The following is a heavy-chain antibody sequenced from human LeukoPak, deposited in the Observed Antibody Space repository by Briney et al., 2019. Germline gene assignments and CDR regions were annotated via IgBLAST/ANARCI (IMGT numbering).Heavy chain of an antibody. V-gene: IGHV4-39*01. CDR3: ARNHVGAFDI. CDR1: GGSISSSSYY. J-gene: IGHJ3*02. Sequence: PPETLSLTCTVSGGSISSSSYYWGWIRQPPGKGLEWIGSIYYSGSTYYNPSLKSRVTISVDTSKNQFSLKLSSVTAADTAVYYCARNHVGAFDIWGQGTMVTVSS. CDR2: IYYSGST. D-gene: IGHD1-14*01.